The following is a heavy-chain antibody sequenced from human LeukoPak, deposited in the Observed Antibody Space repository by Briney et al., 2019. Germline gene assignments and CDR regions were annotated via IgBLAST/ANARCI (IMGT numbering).Heavy chain of an antibody. V-gene: IGHV3-30*03. CDR1: GFTFSSYG. Sequence: GGSLRLSCAASGFTFSSYGMHWVRQAPGKGLEWVALISYDGSNKYYADSVKGRFTISRDNSKNTLSLQMNTLRAEDTAVYYCARGLVGGYFDCWGQGTLVTVSS. D-gene: IGHD2-21*01. CDR2: ISYDGSNK. J-gene: IGHJ4*02. CDR3: ARGLVGGYFDC.